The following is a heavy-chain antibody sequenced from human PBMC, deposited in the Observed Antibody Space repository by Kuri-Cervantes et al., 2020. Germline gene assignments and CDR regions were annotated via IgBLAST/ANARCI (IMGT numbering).Heavy chain of an antibody. CDR2: IKQDGSAK. D-gene: IGHD6-19*01. Sequence: GESLKISCAGSGFTFGNYGMHWVRQAPGKGLEWVANIKQDGSAKYYVDSVKGRFTISRDNAKNSLFLQMNSLRAEDTAVYYCARLSSGVDYWGQGTLVTVSS. CDR1: GFTFGNYG. V-gene: IGHV3-7*01. J-gene: IGHJ4*02. CDR3: ARLSSGVDY.